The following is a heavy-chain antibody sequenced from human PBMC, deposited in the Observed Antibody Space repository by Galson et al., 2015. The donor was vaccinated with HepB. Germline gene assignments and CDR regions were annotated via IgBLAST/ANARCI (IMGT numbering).Heavy chain of an antibody. Sequence: LRLSCAVSGFTVRSHYMTWVRQAPGKGLECVSVIYTGGDTTYADSVTGRFTLSRDNSKNTVYLQMNSLRGDDTAVYYCATSTKWSGYFDYWGRGTLVTVSS. CDR3: ATSTKWSGYFDY. D-gene: IGHD2-15*01. CDR2: IYTGGDT. J-gene: IGHJ4*02. CDR1: GFTVRSHY. V-gene: IGHV3-53*01.